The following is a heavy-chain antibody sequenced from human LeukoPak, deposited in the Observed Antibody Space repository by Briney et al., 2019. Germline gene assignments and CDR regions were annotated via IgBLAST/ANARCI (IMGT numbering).Heavy chain of an antibody. CDR3: ARRSCIAVAGAFDY. CDR1: GFTFSNYA. D-gene: IGHD6-19*01. J-gene: IGHJ4*02. V-gene: IGHV3-23*01. CDR2: ISGSGDST. Sequence: AGSLRLSCAVSGFTFSNYARRWVRQAPGKGLEWVSGISGSGDSTYYADSVKGRFTISRDNSKNTLYLQMNSLTAEDTAVYYCARRSCIAVAGAFDYWGQGTLVTVSS.